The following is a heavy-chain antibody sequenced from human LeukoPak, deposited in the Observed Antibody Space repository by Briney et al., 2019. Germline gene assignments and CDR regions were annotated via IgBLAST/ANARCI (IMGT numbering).Heavy chain of an antibody. CDR3: ARVPYSSSWEEYFDY. Sequence: ASVKVSCKASGYTFTSYGISWVRQAPGQGLEWMGWISAYNGNTNYAQKLQGRVTMTTDTSTSTAYMELRSLRSDDTAVYYCARVPYSSSWEEYFDYWGQGTLVTVSS. CDR2: ISAYNGNT. D-gene: IGHD6-13*01. V-gene: IGHV1-18*01. J-gene: IGHJ4*02. CDR1: GYTFTSYG.